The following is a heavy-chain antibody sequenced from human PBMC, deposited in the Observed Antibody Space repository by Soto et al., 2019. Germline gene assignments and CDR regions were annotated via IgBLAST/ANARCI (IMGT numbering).Heavy chain of an antibody. CDR1: GFTFSSYD. CDR2: ISYDGSNK. CDR3: ARGFGSGSLYCMDV. J-gene: IGHJ6*02. V-gene: IGHV3-30*03. D-gene: IGHD3-10*01. Sequence: QVQLVESGGGVVQPGRSLRLSCAASGFTFSSYDMHWVRQAPGKGLEWVVVISYDGSNKYYADSVKGRFTISRDNSKNTLYLQMNSLRTEDTTVYYCARGFGSGSLYCMDVWGQGTTVTVSS.